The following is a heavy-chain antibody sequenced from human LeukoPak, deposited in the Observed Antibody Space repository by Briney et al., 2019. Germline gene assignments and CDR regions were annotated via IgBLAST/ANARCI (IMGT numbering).Heavy chain of an antibody. V-gene: IGHV3-9*01. CDR1: GFTFDDYA. J-gene: IGHJ5*02. Sequence: GGSLRLSCAASGFTFDDYAMHWVQQAPGKGLEWVSGINRNSDNIGCADSVKGRFTISRDNAKNSLYLQMNSLRAEDTALYYCAKVTNGGFDPWGQGTLVTVSS. CDR2: INRNSDNI. CDR3: AKVTNGGFDP. D-gene: IGHD1-1*01.